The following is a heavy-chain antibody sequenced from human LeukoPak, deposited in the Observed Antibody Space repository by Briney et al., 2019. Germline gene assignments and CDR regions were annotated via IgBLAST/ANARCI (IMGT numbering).Heavy chain of an antibody. J-gene: IGHJ4*02. CDR3: ASLHCSSTSCYTRGVGFDY. CDR1: GGSISSYY. V-gene: IGHV4-59*08. CDR2: IYYSGST. Sequence: SETLSLTCTVSGGSISSYYWSWIRQPPGKGLEWIGYIYYSGSTNYNPSLKSRVTISVDTSKNQFSLKLSSVTAADTAVYYCASLHCSSTSCYTRGVGFDYWGQGTLVTVSS. D-gene: IGHD2-2*02.